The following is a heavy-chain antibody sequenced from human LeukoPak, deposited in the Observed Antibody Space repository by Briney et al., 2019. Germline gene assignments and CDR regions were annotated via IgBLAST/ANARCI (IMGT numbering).Heavy chain of an antibody. V-gene: IGHV4-59*01. CDR1: GASITRYF. J-gene: IGHJ4*02. CDR2: TSSGGST. CDR3: ARDRGFGEFSFDY. D-gene: IGHD3-10*01. Sequence: PSETLSLTCTVSGASITRYFWNWIRQPPGKELEWIGYTSSGGSTNYNPSLKSRVTISVDTSKNQFSLKVSSVTAADTAVYYCARDRGFGEFSFDYWGQGTLVTVSS.